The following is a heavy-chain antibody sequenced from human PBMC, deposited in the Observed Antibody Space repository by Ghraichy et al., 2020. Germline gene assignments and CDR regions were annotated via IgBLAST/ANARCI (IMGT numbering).Heavy chain of an antibody. D-gene: IGHD2-2*01. CDR3: AKDVYQTYYYYAMDV. CDR2: TTWNSATV. Sequence: GGSLRLSCTASGFTFDDFAMHWVRQVPGKGLEWVSGTTWNSATVGYADSVKGRFTISRDNAKNSLYLQMNSLRAEDTALYYCAKDVYQTYYYYAMDVWGQGTTVTVSS. V-gene: IGHV3-9*01. CDR1: GFTFDDFA. J-gene: IGHJ6*02.